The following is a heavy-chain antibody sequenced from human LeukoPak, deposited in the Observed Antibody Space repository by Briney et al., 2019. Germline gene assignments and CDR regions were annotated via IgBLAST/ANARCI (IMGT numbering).Heavy chain of an antibody. V-gene: IGHV3-30-3*01. CDR1: GFTFSNYA. CDR3: ATRLDTGLFDY. CDR2: ISYDGSNK. J-gene: IGHJ4*02. D-gene: IGHD5-18*01. Sequence: GGSLRLSCAASGFTFSNYAMHWVRQAPGKGLEWVAVISYDGSNKYYADSVKGRFTISRDISKNTLYLQMNNLRPEDTAVYYCATRLDTGLFDYWGQGTLVTVSS.